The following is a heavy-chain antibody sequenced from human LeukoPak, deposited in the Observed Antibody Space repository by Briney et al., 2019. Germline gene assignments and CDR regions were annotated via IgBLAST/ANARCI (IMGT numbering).Heavy chain of an antibody. Sequence: PGGSLRLSCAASGFTFSSYAMSWVRQAPGKGLEWVSAISGSGGSTYDADSVKGRFTISRDNSKNTLYLQMNSLRGEDTAVYYCAKDRQGSSYSSGWYYYYGMDVWGQGTTVTVSS. CDR2: ISGSGGST. CDR3: AKDRQGSSYSSGWYYYYGMDV. CDR1: GFTFSSYA. J-gene: IGHJ6*02. D-gene: IGHD6-19*01. V-gene: IGHV3-23*01.